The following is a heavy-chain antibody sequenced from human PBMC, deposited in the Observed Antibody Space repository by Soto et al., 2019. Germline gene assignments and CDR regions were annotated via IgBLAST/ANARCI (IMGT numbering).Heavy chain of an antibody. CDR2: TYYRSKWYN. Sequence: PSQTLSLTCAISGDSVSSNSAAWNWIRQSPSRGLEWLGRTYYRSKWYNDYAVSVKSRITINPDTSKNQFSLQLNSVTPEDTAVYYCARGPPLYCSSTSCYDGRTGYHGLPGHNWFDPWGQGTLVTVSS. D-gene: IGHD2-2*01. CDR1: GDSVSSNSAA. J-gene: IGHJ5*02. V-gene: IGHV6-1*01. CDR3: ARGPPLYCSSTSCYDGRTGYHGLPGHNWFDP.